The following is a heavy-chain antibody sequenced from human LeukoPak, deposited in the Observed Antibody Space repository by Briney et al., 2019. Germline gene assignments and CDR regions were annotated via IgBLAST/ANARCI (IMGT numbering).Heavy chain of an antibody. Sequence: SETLSLTCTVSGGSMSSYYWGWIRQPPGKGLEWIGSIYYSGSTYYNPSLKSRVTISVDTSKNQFSLKLSSVTAADTAVYYCARESLGYWGQGTLVTVSS. CDR3: ARESLGY. V-gene: IGHV4-39*02. CDR2: IYYSGST. CDR1: GGSMSSYY. J-gene: IGHJ4*02. D-gene: IGHD3-16*01.